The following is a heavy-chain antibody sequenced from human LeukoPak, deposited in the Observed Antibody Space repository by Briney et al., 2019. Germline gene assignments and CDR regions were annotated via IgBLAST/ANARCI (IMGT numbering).Heavy chain of an antibody. Sequence: GGSLRLSCAASGFTFSSYSMNWVRQAPGKGLEWVSSISSSSSYIYYADSVKGRFTISRDNAKNSLYLQMNSLRAEDTAVYYCAKDGHYDSSGFTLQYWGQGTLVTVSS. CDR1: GFTFSSYS. J-gene: IGHJ1*01. CDR2: ISSSSSYI. D-gene: IGHD3-22*01. CDR3: AKDGHYDSSGFTLQY. V-gene: IGHV3-21*04.